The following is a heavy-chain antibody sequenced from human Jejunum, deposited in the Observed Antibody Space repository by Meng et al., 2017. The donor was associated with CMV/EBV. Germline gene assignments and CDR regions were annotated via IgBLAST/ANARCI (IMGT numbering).Heavy chain of an antibody. Sequence: CKASGYTFNNHGISWVRQAPGQGLEWMGWISVYNGNTNYAQKLQGRITMTTDTSTSTAYMELRSLRSDDTAVYYCARKWDDAFDIWGQGTMVTVSS. CDR3: ARKWDDAFDI. V-gene: IGHV1-18*01. D-gene: IGHD1-26*01. CDR2: ISVYNGNT. J-gene: IGHJ3*02. CDR1: GYTFNNHG.